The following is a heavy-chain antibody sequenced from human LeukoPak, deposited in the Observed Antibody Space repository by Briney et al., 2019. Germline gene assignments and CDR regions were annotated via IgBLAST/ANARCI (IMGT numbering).Heavy chain of an antibody. CDR1: GYTLTELS. J-gene: IGHJ4*02. V-gene: IGHV1-24*01. CDR3: ATKGPTYDSSGYYYDY. D-gene: IGHD3-22*01. Sequence: XSVKVSCKVSGYTLTELSMHWVRQAPGKGLEWMGGFDPEDGETIYAQKFQGRVTMTEDTSTDTAYMELSSLRSEDTAVYYCATKGPTYDSSGYYYDYWGQGTLVTVSS. CDR2: FDPEDGET.